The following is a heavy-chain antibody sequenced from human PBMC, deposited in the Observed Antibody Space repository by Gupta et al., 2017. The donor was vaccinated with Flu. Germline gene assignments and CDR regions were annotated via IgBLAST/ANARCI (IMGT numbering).Heavy chain of an antibody. CDR1: GFSLNTAGVG. J-gene: IGHJ5*02. D-gene: IGHD2-21*01. Sequence: QITLKESGPTLVRPTQALTLTCSFSGFSLNTAGVGVGWVRQPPGKALEWLALIFWDDDKRYSLSRKTRLTVRKDTAKNEVVLKMANMDPAEKGKYYCAHLWGMAAPGNLDWFDPWGQGTLVTVAS. CDR2: IFWDDDK. V-gene: IGHV2-5*02. CDR3: AHLWGMAAPGNLDWFDP.